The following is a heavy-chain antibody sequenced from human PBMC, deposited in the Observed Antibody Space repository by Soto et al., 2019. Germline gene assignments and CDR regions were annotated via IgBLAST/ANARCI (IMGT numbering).Heavy chain of an antibody. J-gene: IGHJ2*01. CDR1: GFMFRTYA. CDR2: ISGNGDST. V-gene: IGHV3-23*01. Sequence: DVQLLESGGGLVQPGGSLRLSCAASGFMFRTYAMTWVRQASGKGLEWVSSISGNGDSTYYADSVKGRFTVSRDNSKSTLYLQMSRVTVEDTAIYYCAKDPTLITAWYFDIWGRGTLVSVSS. D-gene: IGHD3-16*01. CDR3: AKDPTLITAWYFDI.